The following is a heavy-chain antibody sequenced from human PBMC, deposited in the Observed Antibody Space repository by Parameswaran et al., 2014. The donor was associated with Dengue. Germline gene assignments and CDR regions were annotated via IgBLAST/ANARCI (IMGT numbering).Heavy chain of an antibody. J-gene: IGHJ4*02. Sequence: WIRQPPGKGLEWVSYISSSSSTIYYADSVKGRFTISRANAKNSLYLQMNSLRAEDTAVYYCARDQVYYYDSSGYYYTGGGADYWGQGTLVTVSS. D-gene: IGHD3-22*01. V-gene: IGHV3-48*04. CDR2: ISSSSSTI. CDR3: ARDQVYYYDSSGYYYTGGGADY.